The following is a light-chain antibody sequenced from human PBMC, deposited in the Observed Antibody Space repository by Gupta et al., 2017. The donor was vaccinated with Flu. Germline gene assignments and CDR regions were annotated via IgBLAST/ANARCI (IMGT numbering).Light chain of an antibody. J-gene: IGLJ1*01. Sequence: QSALTQPPSASGSPGQSVAISCTGTSRDIGGNNYVSWYQQHPGKAPKLMIYEVNKRPSGVPVRFSGSKSGNMDSLTVSGLQAEDESDSYCCSYGINYVFGSGTKVTVL. V-gene: IGLV2-8*01. CDR1: SRDIGGNNY. CDR2: EVN. CDR3: CSYGINYV.